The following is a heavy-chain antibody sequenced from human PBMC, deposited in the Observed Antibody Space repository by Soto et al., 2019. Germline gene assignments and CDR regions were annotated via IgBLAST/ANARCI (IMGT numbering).Heavy chain of an antibody. CDR3: AKGGYDFWSGPGGYGMDV. CDR1: GFTFSSYA. J-gene: IGHJ6*02. V-gene: IGHV3-23*04. Sequence: EVQLVVSGGGLVQPGGSLRLSCAASGFTFSSYAMSWVRQAPGKGLEWVSAISGSGGSTYYADSVKGRFTISRDNSKNTLYLQMNSLRAEDTAVYYCAKGGYDFWSGPGGYGMDVWGQGTTVTVSS. D-gene: IGHD3-3*01. CDR2: ISGSGGST.